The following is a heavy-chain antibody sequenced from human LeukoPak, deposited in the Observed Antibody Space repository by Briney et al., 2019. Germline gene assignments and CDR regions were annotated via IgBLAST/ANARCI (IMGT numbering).Heavy chain of an antibody. CDR2: ISAYNGNT. CDR3: ARALGYCSSTSCPKDWYFDL. J-gene: IGHJ2*01. V-gene: IGHV1-18*01. Sequence: ASVKVSCKASGYTFTSYGISWVRQAPGQGLEWMGWISAYNGNTNYAQKLQGRVTMTTDTSTSTAYMELRSLRSDDTAVYYCARALGYCSSTSCPKDWYFDLWGRGTLVTVSS. D-gene: IGHD2-2*01. CDR1: GYTFTSYG.